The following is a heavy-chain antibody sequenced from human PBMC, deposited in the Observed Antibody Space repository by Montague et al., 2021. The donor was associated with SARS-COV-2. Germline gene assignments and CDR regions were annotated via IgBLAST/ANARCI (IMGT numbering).Heavy chain of an antibody. Sequence: CAISGDSVWSNTAAWNWIRQSPSGGLEWLGRTNYRSKWTSDYATSVEGRISIDPDTSKNQFFLHLRSMTPEYTGVYYCVRDTGSAQAGFDAWGQGTLVTVSS. V-gene: IGHV6-1*01. CDR2: TNYRSKWTS. D-gene: IGHD4-17*01. CDR1: GDSVWSNTAA. J-gene: IGHJ4*02. CDR3: VRDTGSAQAGFDA.